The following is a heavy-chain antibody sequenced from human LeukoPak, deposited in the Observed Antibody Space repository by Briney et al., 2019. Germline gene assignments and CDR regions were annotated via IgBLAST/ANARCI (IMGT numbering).Heavy chain of an antibody. V-gene: IGHV1-69*06. CDR2: IIPIFGTA. Sequence: SVKVSCKASGGTFSSHAISWVRQAPGQGLEWMGGIIPIFGTANYAQKFQGRVTITADKSTSTAYMELSSLRSEDTAVYYCASGPKWELRCLDYWGQGTLVTVSS. J-gene: IGHJ4*02. CDR3: ASGPKWELRCLDY. D-gene: IGHD1-26*01. CDR1: GGTFSSHA.